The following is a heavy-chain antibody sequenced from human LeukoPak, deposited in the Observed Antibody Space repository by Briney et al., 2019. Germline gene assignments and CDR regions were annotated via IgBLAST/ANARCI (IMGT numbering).Heavy chain of an antibody. V-gene: IGHV1-18*01. CDR1: GYTFTSYG. Sequence: AASVKVSCKASGYTFTSYGISWVRQAPGQGLEWMGWISAYNGNTNYAQKLQGRVTMTTDTSTSTAYMELRSLRSDDTAVYYCARIKVGATTRIAFDIWGQGTMVTVSS. CDR3: ARIKVGATTRIAFDI. CDR2: ISAYNGNT. D-gene: IGHD1-26*01. J-gene: IGHJ3*02.